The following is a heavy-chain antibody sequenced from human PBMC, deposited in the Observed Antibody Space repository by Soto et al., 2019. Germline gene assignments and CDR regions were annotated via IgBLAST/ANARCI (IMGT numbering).Heavy chain of an antibody. CDR2: MNPNSGNT. Sequence: ASVKVSCKASGYTFTSYDINWVRQATGQGLEWMGWMNPNSGNTGYAQKFQGRVTMTRNTSISTAYMELSSLRSEDTAVYYCARGLAVAGRTHHPFNSVCAHWGQGTLVTVSS. CDR1: GYTFTSYD. CDR3: ARGLAVAGRTHHPFNSVCAH. D-gene: IGHD6-19*01. J-gene: IGHJ4*02. V-gene: IGHV1-8*01.